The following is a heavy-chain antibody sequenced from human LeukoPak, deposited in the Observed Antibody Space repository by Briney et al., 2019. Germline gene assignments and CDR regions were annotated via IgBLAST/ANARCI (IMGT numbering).Heavy chain of an antibody. CDR3: TTVSDYGGNWGDY. J-gene: IGHJ4*02. CDR1: GFTFSDHY. CDR2: TRNKGNSYTT. V-gene: IGHV3-72*01. Sequence: GGSLRLSCAASGFTFSDHYMDWVRQAPGKGLEWVGRTRNKGNSYTTEYAAPVKGRFTISRDDSKNSLYLQMNRLKTEDTAVYYCTTVSDYGGNWGDYWGQGTLVTVSS. D-gene: IGHD4-23*01.